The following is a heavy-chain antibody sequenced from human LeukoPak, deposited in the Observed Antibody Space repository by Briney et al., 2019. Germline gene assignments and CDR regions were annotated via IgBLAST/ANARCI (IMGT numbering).Heavy chain of an antibody. J-gene: IGHJ4*02. Sequence: GGSLRLSCAASGFAFSSYAMNWVRQAPGKGLEWVSSISSSSSYIYYADSVKGRFAISRDNAKNSLYLQMNSLRAEDTAVYYCARDREYSSGYYGYWGQGTLVTVSS. CDR2: ISSSSSYI. V-gene: IGHV3-21*01. D-gene: IGHD3-22*01. CDR3: ARDREYSSGYYGY. CDR1: GFAFSSYA.